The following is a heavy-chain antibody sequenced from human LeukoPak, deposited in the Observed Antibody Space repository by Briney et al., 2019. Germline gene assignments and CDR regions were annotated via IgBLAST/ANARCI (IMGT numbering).Heavy chain of an antibody. CDR1: GFTFSSYA. V-gene: IGHV3-21*01. CDR3: ARDNPTNYDILTGYVNYYGMDV. D-gene: IGHD3-9*01. Sequence: GGSLRPSCAASGFTFSSYAMHWVRQAPEKGLEWVSSISSSSSYIYYADSVKGRFTISRDNARNSLYLQMNSLRAEDTAVYYCARDNPTNYDILTGYVNYYGMDVWGQGTTVTVSS. CDR2: ISSSSSYI. J-gene: IGHJ6*02.